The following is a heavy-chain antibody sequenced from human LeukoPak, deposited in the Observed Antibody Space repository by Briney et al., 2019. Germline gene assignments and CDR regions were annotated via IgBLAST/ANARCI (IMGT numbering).Heavy chain of an antibody. CDR1: GFTFNTYW. V-gene: IGHV3-7*01. CDR2: IKQDEREK. J-gene: IGHJ4*02. D-gene: IGHD2-15*01. Sequence: GGSLRLSCAASGFTFNTYWMSWVRKAPGKGLEWVANIKQDEREKYYVDSVKGRFTISRDNAKNSLYLQMNSLRAEDTAVYYCARAGTSPLLYYFDNWGQGTLVTVSS. CDR3: ARAGTSPLLYYFDN.